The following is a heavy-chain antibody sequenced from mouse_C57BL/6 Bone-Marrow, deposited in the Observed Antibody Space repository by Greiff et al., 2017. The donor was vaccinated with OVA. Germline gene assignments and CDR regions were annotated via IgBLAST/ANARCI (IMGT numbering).Heavy chain of an antibody. CDR3: ARGLLLLADY. D-gene: IGHD2-1*01. Sequence: VQLQQSGGGLVKPGGSLKLSCAASGFTFSSYAMSWVRQTPEKRLEWVATISDGGSYTYYPDNVKGRFTISRDNAKNNLYLQMSHLKSEDTAMYYCARGLLLLADYWGQGTTLTVSS. J-gene: IGHJ2*01. CDR1: GFTFSSYA. CDR2: ISDGGSYT. V-gene: IGHV5-4*01.